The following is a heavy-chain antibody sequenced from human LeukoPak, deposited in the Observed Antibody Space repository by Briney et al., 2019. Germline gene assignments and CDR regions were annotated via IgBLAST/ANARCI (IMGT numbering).Heavy chain of an antibody. CDR2: INPNSGGT. CDR3: ARADMSSDYTPNDY. Sequence: ASVSVSCTASGYTFTDFYIHRVRQAPGQGLEWMGWINPNSGGTNNAQRFQGRVTMTRDTSTSTAYMELSRLRSDDTAVYYCARADMSSDYTPNDYWGQGTLVTVSS. V-gene: IGHV1-2*02. CDR1: GYTFTDFY. J-gene: IGHJ4*02. D-gene: IGHD3-3*01.